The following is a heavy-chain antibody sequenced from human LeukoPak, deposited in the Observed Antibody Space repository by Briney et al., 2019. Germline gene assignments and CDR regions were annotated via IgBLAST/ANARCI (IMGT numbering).Heavy chain of an antibody. CDR1: GFNFSNYA. CDR3: VKGPRPDITVAHTVEN. CDR2: ISSRGDST. J-gene: IGHJ4*02. Sequence: GGSLRLSCAASGFNFSNYAMSWVRQVPGRGLEWVSTISSRGDSTYAADSVKGRFTISRDNSKNSLYLQMNTVRAEDTAVYYCVKGPRPDITVAHTVENWGQGTLVTVSS. D-gene: IGHD6-19*01. V-gene: IGHV3-23*01.